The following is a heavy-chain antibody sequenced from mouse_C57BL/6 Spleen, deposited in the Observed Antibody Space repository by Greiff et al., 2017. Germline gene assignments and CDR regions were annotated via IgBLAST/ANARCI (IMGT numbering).Heavy chain of an antibody. CDR3: ARGRKASLSGYFDV. CDR2: IDPSDSYT. Sequence: QVQLQQPGAELVMPGASVKLSCKASGYTFTSYWMHWVKQRPGQGLEWIGEIDPSDSYTNYNQKFKGKSTLTVDKSSSTAYMQLSSLTSEDTAVYYCARGRKASLSGYFDVWGTGTTVTVSS. CDR1: GYTFTSYW. J-gene: IGHJ1*03. V-gene: IGHV1-69*01.